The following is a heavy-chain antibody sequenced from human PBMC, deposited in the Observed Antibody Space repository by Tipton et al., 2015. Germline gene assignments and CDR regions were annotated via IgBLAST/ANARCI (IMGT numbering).Heavy chain of an antibody. CDR3: VRRPLRYYYGMDV. Sequence: TLSLTCTVSGGSISHYYWSWIRQPPGKGLEWFGHIYYSGSTNYNPSLKSRVTMSVDTSKNQFSLKLRSVTAADTAVYYCVRRPLRYYYGMDVWGQGTTVTVSS. V-gene: IGHV4-59*08. CDR1: GGSISHYY. J-gene: IGHJ6*02. CDR2: IYYSGST.